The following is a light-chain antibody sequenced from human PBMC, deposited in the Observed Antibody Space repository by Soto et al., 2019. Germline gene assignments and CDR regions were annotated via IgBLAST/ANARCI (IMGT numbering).Light chain of an antibody. CDR1: QSVSEY. J-gene: IGKJ5*01. Sequence: EIVMTQSPATLSVSPGETATLSCRASQSVSEYLAWYQQKPGQAPRLLIYGASTRATGIPARFSGSGSGTEFTLTISSLQSEDFAVYYCQQYHIWPSITFGQGTRLEI. CDR2: GAS. CDR3: QQYHIWPSIT. V-gene: IGKV3-15*01.